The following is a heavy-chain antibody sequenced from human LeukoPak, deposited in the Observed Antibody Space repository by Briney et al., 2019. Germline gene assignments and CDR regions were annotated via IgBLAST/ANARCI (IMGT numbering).Heavy chain of an antibody. CDR3: ARCNWNYIDYYYYMDV. J-gene: IGHJ6*03. CDR2: ITAYNGNT. Sequence: ASVKVSCKASGYTFTSYGISGGPRPPGQGVEGWEWITAYNGNTNYAQKLQGRVTMTTDTSTSTAYMELRSLRSDDTAVYYCARCNWNYIDYYYYMDVWGKGTTVTVSS. V-gene: IGHV1-18*01. D-gene: IGHD1-7*01. CDR1: GYTFTSYG.